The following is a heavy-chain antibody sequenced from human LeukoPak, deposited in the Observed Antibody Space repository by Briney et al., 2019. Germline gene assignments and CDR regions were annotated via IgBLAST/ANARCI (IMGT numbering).Heavy chain of an antibody. D-gene: IGHD1/OR15-1a*01. Sequence: GGSLRLSCAASGFTFSSYSMNWVRQAPGKGLEWVSSISSSSSYIYYANSVKGRFTISRDNAKNSLYLQMNSLRAEDTAVYYCGRIAINANNGMDVWGQGTTVTVSS. V-gene: IGHV3-21*04. CDR3: GRIAINANNGMDV. CDR2: ISSSSSYI. J-gene: IGHJ6*02. CDR1: GFTFSSYS.